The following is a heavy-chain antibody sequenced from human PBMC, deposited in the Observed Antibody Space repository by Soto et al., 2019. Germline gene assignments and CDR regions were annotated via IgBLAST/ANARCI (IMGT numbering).Heavy chain of an antibody. CDR1: GFTFINYS. Sequence: QVHLVESGGGVVQPGRSLRLSCAASGFTFINYSMHWVRQAPAKGLEWVAVISQDGDKEYYADSVKGRFTISRDNSKNTLYLQLNSLRPEDTAVYYCAREWSVANPGYWGQRTQVTVSS. CDR3: AREWSVANPGY. V-gene: IGHV3-30-3*01. J-gene: IGHJ4*02. CDR2: ISQDGDKE. D-gene: IGHD5-12*01.